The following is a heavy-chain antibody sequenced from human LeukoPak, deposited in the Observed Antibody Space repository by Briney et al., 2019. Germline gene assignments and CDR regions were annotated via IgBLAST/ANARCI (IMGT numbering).Heavy chain of an antibody. Sequence: PVASVKVSCKASGYTFTGYYMHWVRQAPGQGLEWMGWINPNSGGTNYAQKFQGRVTMTRDTSISTAYMELSRLRSDDTAVYYCARVSSGWYSLFDYWGQGTLVTVSS. CDR1: GYTFTGYY. V-gene: IGHV1-2*02. CDR2: INPNSGGT. J-gene: IGHJ4*02. D-gene: IGHD6-19*01. CDR3: ARVSSGWYSLFDY.